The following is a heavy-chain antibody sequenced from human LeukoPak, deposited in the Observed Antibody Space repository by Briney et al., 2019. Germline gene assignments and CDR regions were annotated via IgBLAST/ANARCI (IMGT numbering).Heavy chain of an antibody. CDR1: GGSISSGSYY. D-gene: IGHD2-8*02. J-gene: IGHJ4*02. CDR2: IYTSGST. CDR3: ARVAITGGSSPGEVDY. Sequence: PSETLSLTCTVSGGSISSGSYYWSWIRQPAVKGLEWIGRIYTSGSTNYNPSLKSRVTISVDTSKNQFSLKLSSVTAADTAVYYCARVAITGGSSPGEVDYWGQGTLVTVSS. V-gene: IGHV4-61*02.